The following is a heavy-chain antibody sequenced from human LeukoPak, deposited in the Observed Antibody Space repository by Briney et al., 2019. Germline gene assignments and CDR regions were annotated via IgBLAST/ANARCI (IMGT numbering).Heavy chain of an antibody. J-gene: IGHJ4*02. CDR1: GYSFTSYW. D-gene: IGHD3-3*01. CDR3: ARRLYYAALDC. CDR2: IYPGDSDT. V-gene: IGHV5-51*01. Sequence: GESLKISSKGSGYSFTSYWIGWVRQIPGKGLEWMGIIYPGDSDTRYSPSFQGQVTISADKSISTAYLQWSSLKASDTAMYYCARRLYYAALDCWGQGTLVTVSS.